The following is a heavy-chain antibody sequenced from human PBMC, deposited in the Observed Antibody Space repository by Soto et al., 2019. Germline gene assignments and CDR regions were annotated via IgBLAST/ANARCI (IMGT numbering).Heavy chain of an antibody. CDR3: AHRQRGYAYYFDY. D-gene: IGHD5-12*01. J-gene: IGHJ4*02. Sequence: QITLKESGPTLVKPTQTLTLTCTFSGVSLSTRGVAMGWFRQHPGKALEWLALIYWDEDKWYSPSLKSTLTTTDDTSKIQVVITLTNMDPVDRDTYFGAHRQRGYAYYFDYWGQGTLVTVSS. V-gene: IGHV2-5*02. CDR2: IYWDEDK. CDR1: GVSLSTRGVA.